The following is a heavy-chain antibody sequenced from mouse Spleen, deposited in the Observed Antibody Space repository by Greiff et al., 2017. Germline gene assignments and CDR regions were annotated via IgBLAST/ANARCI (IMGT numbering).Heavy chain of an antibody. CDR2: IYPGDGDT. Sequence: QVQLKESGPELVKPGASVKISCKASGYAFSSSWMNWVKQRPGKGLEWIGRIYPGDGDTNYNGKFKGKATLTADKSSSTAYMQLSSLTSEDSAVYFCARSDLGNYLYAMDYWGQGTSVTVSS. CDR3: ARSDLGNYLYAMDY. J-gene: IGHJ4*01. D-gene: IGHD2-1*01. V-gene: IGHV1-82*01. CDR1: GYAFSSSW.